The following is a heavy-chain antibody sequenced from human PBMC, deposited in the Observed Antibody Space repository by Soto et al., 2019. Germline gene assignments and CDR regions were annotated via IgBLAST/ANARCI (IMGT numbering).Heavy chain of an antibody. CDR3: ERDLDKRGGSAGFDY. J-gene: IGHJ4*02. Sequence: ASVKVSCKASGYTFTVYYMHWVRQAPGQGLEWMGWINPKSGGTMYPQKFQGRVTMTWDTSISTAYMALTRLRSDDTAVYYCERDLDKRGGSAGFDYWGQGTLVTVSS. CDR1: GYTFTVYY. CDR2: INPKSGGT. V-gene: IGHV1-2*02. D-gene: IGHD1-26*01.